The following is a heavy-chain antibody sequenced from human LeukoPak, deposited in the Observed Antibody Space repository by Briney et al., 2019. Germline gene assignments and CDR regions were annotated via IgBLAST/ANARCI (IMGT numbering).Heavy chain of an antibody. D-gene: IGHD6-13*01. CDR1: GGTFSSYA. V-gene: IGHV1-69*01. CDR3: ARGALRIAAVDYYYYGMDV. CDR2: IIPIFGTA. Sequence: SVEVSCKASGGTFSSYAISWVRQAPGQGLEWMGGIIPIFGTANYAQKFQGRVTITADESTSTAYMELSSLRSEDTAVYYCARGALRIAAVDYYYYGMDVWGKGTTVTVSS. J-gene: IGHJ6*04.